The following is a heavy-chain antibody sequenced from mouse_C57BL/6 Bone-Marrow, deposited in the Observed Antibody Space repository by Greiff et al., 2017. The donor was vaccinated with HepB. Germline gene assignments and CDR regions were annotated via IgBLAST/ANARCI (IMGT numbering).Heavy chain of an antibody. CDR3: ARRRYYGGFAY. J-gene: IGHJ3*01. V-gene: IGHV5-17*01. D-gene: IGHD1-2*01. CDR2: ISSGSSTI. Sequence: EVKVEESGGGLVKPGGSLKLSCAASGFTFSDYGMHWVRQAPEKGLEWVAYISSGSSTIYYADTVKGRFTISRDNAKNTLFLQMTSLRSEDTAMYYCARRRYYGGFAYWGQGTLVTVSA. CDR1: GFTFSDYG.